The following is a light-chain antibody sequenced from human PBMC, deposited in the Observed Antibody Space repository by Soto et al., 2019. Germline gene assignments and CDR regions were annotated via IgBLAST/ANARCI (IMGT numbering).Light chain of an antibody. V-gene: IGLV2-14*03. J-gene: IGLJ1*01. CDR3: SSYTSSSTLV. CDR1: SSDVGGYNY. Sequence: QSVLTQPASVSGSPGQSIIISCTGTSSDVGGYNYVSWYQQHPGKAPKLMIYDVSNRPSGVSNRFSGSKSGNTASLTISGLHADDEADYYCSSYTSSSTLVFGTGTKVTVL. CDR2: DVS.